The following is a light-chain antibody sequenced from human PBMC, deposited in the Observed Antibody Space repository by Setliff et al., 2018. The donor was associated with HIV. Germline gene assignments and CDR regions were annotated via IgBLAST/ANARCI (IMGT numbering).Light chain of an antibody. Sequence: QSVLTQPPSASGSPGQSVTISCTGTSGDVGGYNYVSRYQQHPGKAPKLMIYEVSQRPSGVPDRFSGSKSGDTASLTVSGLQAEDEADYFCSSYAGINIYVFGTGTKVTVL. CDR1: SGDVGGYNY. CDR2: EVS. CDR3: SSYAGINIYV. V-gene: IGLV2-8*01. J-gene: IGLJ1*01.